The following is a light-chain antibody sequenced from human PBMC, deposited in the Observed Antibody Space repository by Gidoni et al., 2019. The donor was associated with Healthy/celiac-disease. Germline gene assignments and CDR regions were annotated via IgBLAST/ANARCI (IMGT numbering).Light chain of an antibody. CDR3: QVWDSSSDLV. CDR2: YDS. V-gene: IGLV3-21*04. Sequence: SYVLTQPPSVSVAPGKTARITCGGTNLGSKSVHWYQQKPGQAPVLVIYYDSDRPSGIPERFSGSNSGNTATLTISRVEAGDEADYYCQVWDSSSDLVFGGGTKLTVL. CDR1: NLGSKS. J-gene: IGLJ2*01.